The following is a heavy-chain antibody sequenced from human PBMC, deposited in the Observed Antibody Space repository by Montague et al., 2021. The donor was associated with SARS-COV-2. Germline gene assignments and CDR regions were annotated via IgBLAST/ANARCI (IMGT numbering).Heavy chain of an antibody. Sequence: SLRLSCAASGFTFSSYAMHWVRQAPGKGLEWVAAISYDGSNKYYADSVKGRFTISRDNSKNTLYVQMNSLRAEDTAVYYCERDDYDILTGPFDYWGQGTLVTVSS. CDR2: ISYDGSNK. J-gene: IGHJ4*02. D-gene: IGHD3-9*01. CDR1: GFTFSSYA. CDR3: ERDDYDILTGPFDY. V-gene: IGHV3-30*04.